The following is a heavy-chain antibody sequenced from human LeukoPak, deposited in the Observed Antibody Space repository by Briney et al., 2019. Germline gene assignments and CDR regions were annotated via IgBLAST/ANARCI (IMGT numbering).Heavy chain of an antibody. Sequence: PGRSLRLSCAASGFTFDDYAMHWVRQAPGKGLEWVSGISWNSGSIGYADSVKGRFTISRDNAKNSLYLQMNSLRAEDKALYYCAKGNYDILTGPMDVWGKGTTVTVSS. CDR1: GFTFDDYA. J-gene: IGHJ6*03. CDR3: AKGNYDILTGPMDV. V-gene: IGHV3-9*01. D-gene: IGHD3-9*01. CDR2: ISWNSGSI.